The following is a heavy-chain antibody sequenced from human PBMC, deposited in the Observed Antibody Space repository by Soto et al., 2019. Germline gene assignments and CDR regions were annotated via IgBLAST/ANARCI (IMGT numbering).Heavy chain of an antibody. CDR3: ARGRGITATGTSWFDP. V-gene: IGHV4-39*01. J-gene: IGHJ5*02. CDR1: CISLRSRSYY. Sequence: RWETPAPTCTSPCISLRSRSYYWGSLRQTPGKGLEWIGNIYYSGTTYHNPSLKSRATISVDTSKNQFSLKLSSVTAADTAVYYCARGRGITATGTSWFDPWGQGALVTVS. CDR2: IYYSGTT. D-gene: IGHD6-13*01.